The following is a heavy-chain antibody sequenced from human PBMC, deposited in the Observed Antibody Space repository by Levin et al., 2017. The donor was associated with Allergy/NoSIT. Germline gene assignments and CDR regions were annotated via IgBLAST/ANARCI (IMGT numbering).Heavy chain of an antibody. V-gene: IGHV4-59*01. CDR3: ARALLGLPFHF. J-gene: IGHJ4*02. CDR1: GGSMSGFF. D-gene: IGHD1-26*01. Sequence: SETLSLTCTVSGGSMSGFFWNWLRQPPGKGLEWIGFVYHSGSTNYNPSLKSRVAMSVDTSKNQFSLKLTSVTAADTAVYYCARALLGLPFHFWGQGALVTVSS. CDR2: VYHSGST.